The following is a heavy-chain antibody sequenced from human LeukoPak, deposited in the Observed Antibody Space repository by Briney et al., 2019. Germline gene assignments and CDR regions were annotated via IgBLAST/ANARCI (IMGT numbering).Heavy chain of an antibody. CDR3: AKGGGYDSGYYYMDV. D-gene: IGHD3-22*01. V-gene: IGHV3-21*04. Sequence: GGSPRLSCAASGFTFSSYSMNWVRQAPGKGLEWVSSISSSSSYIYYADSVKGRFTISRDNSKNTLYLQMNSLRAEDTAVYYCAKGGGYDSGYYYMDVWGKGTTVTISS. CDR2: ISSSSSYI. CDR1: GFTFSSYS. J-gene: IGHJ6*03.